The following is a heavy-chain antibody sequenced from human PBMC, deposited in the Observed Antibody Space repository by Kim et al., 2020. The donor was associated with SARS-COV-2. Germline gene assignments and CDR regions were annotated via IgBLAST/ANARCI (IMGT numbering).Heavy chain of an antibody. J-gene: IGHJ4*02. CDR3: ASYYYDSSGYSHFDY. D-gene: IGHD3-22*01. Sequence: DSGKGRLTTSRDNAKNSLYLQMNSLRAEDTAVYYCASYYYDSSGYSHFDYWGQGTLVTVSS. V-gene: IGHV3-7*01.